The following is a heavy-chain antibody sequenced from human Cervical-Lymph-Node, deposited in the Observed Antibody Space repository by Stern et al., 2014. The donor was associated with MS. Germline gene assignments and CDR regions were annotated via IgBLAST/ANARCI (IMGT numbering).Heavy chain of an antibody. Sequence: QMQLVQSGAEVKKPGASVKVSCKASGYTFTSYGISWVRQAPGQGLEWMGWISAYNGNTNYAQKLQGRVTMTTDTSTSTAYMELRSLRSDDTAVYYCARDYDRSIAVAGLHSDYWGQGTLVTVSS. CDR2: ISAYNGNT. V-gene: IGHV1-18*01. CDR1: GYTFTSYG. D-gene: IGHD6-19*01. CDR3: ARDYDRSIAVAGLHSDY. J-gene: IGHJ4*02.